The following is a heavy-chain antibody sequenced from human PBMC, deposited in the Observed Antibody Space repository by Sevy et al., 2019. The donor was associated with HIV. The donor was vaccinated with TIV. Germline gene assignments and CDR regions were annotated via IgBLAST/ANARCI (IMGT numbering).Heavy chain of an antibody. CDR2: IKQDGSEK. J-gene: IGHJ4*02. D-gene: IGHD6-6*01. V-gene: IGHV3-7*01. CDR1: AFTFSSYW. CDR3: ARDPSSY. Sequence: GGSLRLSCAASAFTFSSYWMSWVRQAPGKGLEWVANIKQDGSEKYYVDSVKGRFTISRDNAKNSLYLQMNSLRAEDTAVYYCARDPSSYWGQGTLVTVSS.